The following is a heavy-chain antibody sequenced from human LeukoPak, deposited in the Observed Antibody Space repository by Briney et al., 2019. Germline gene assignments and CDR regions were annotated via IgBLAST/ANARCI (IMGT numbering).Heavy chain of an antibody. V-gene: IGHV4-34*01. CDR2: INHSGST. Sequence: PGGSLRLSCAASGFTFSSYSMNWIRQPPGKGLEWIGEINHSGSTNYNPSLKSRVTISVDTSKNQFSLKLTSVTAADTAVYYCARVPQSPNYSSAKSAGAFDIWGQGTMVTVSS. D-gene: IGHD6-25*01. CDR1: GFTFSSYS. J-gene: IGHJ3*02. CDR3: ARVPQSPNYSSAKSAGAFDI.